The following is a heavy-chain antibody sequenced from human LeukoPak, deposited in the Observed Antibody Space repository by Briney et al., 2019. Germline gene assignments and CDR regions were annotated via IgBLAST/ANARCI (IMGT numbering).Heavy chain of an antibody. V-gene: IGHV3-33*08. J-gene: IGHJ4*02. CDR1: GFTFSSYS. CDR2: IWYDGNNK. Sequence: GGSLRLSCAASGFTFSSYSMNWVRQAPGKGLEWVAVIWYDGNNKYYADSVKGRFTISRDNSKNTLYLQMNSLRAEDTAVYYCASDSSGSVDYWGQGTLVTVSS. CDR3: ASDSSGSVDY. D-gene: IGHD3-22*01.